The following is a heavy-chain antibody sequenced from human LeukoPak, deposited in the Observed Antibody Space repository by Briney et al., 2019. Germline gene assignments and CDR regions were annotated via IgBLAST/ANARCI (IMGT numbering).Heavy chain of an antibody. CDR2: FFVSGST. V-gene: IGHV4-39*01. CDR1: GGSISSISDY. Sequence: PSETLSLTCTVSGGSISSISDYGGWIRQAPGKGLEWIGSFFVSGSTHYNPSLRSRATLFVDTSKNQFSLKLTSMTAADAATYFCARQYTTAAADTRGYFDYWGQGTVVAVSS. CDR3: ARQYTTAAADTRGYFDY. J-gene: IGHJ4*02. D-gene: IGHD6-25*01.